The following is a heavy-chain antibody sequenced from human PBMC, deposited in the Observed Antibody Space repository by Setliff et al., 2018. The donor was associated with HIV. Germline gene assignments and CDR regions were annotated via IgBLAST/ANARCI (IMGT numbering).Heavy chain of an antibody. V-gene: IGHV1-18*01. J-gene: IGHJ4*02. D-gene: IGHD5-12*01. CDR1: GYTFNNYG. CDR3: ARGKTWLRFLDY. Sequence: SVKVSCKASGYTFNNYGISWVRQAPGQGLEWMGWINTHSGYTNYAQNVQGRVTVTMDTSTSTAYMELRSLKSDDTAVYYCARGKTWLRFLDYWGQGTLVTSPQ. CDR2: INTHSGYT.